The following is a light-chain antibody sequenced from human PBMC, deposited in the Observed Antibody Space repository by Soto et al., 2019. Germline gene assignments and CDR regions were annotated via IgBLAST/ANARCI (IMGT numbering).Light chain of an antibody. J-gene: IGLJ1*01. CDR1: GSDVGAYNL. V-gene: IGLV2-23*02. CDR2: EVN. Sequence: QSALTQPASVSGSPGQSITISCAGTGSDVGAYNLVSWYQQHPGKATKLIICEVNTRPSGISNRFSGSKSGDTASLTISGLQAEDEADYFCCSYAGTVAYVFGTGTKVTGL. CDR3: CSYAGTVAYV.